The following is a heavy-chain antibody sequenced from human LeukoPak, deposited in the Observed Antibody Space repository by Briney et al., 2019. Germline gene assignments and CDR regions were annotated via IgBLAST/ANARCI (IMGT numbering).Heavy chain of an antibody. CDR2: MNPNSLNT. J-gene: IGHJ4*02. V-gene: IGHV1-8*03. CDR1: GYTFTSYD. CDR3: ARGTALSGTSDYLDS. Sequence: ASVKVSCKASGYTFTSYDINWVRQAPGQGLDWMGWMNPNSLNTGYAQRFQGRITLTRNTSIGTAYMELRSLRSEDTAVYYCARGTALSGTSDYLDSWGQGTLVTVSS. D-gene: IGHD6-19*01.